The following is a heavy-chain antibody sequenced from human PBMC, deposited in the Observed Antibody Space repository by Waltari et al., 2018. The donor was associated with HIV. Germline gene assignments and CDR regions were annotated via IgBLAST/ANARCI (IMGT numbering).Heavy chain of an antibody. J-gene: IGHJ4*02. CDR1: GFTFSSFA. CDR2: VSGSGANT. Sequence: DVQLLESGGGLVLPGGSLRLSCSASGFTFSSFAMSWVRQAPGKGREWVSTVSGSGANTYYAESVRGRFAISRDNSNNTLYLQMNSLRVEDTAIYYCAKYSSSSFMQYWGLGTLVTVSS. D-gene: IGHD6-6*01. V-gene: IGHV3-23*01. CDR3: AKYSSSSFMQY.